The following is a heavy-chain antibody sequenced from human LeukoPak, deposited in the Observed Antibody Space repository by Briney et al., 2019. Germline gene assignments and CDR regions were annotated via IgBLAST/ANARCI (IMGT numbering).Heavy chain of an antibody. V-gene: IGHV4-4*07. D-gene: IGHD2-15*01. CDR3: ARDSGYCSGGSCWEGYFDY. CDR2: IYTSGST. CDR1: GGSISSYY. J-gene: IGHJ4*02. Sequence: SETLSLTCTVSGGSISSYYWSWIRQPAGKGLEWIGRIYTSGSTNYNPSLKSRVTMSVDTSKNQFSLKLSSVTAADTAVYYCARDSGYCSGGSCWEGYFDYWGQGTLVTVSS.